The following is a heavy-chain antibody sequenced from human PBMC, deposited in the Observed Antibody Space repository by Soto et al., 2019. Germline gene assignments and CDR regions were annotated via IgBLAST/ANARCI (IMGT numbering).Heavy chain of an antibody. J-gene: IGHJ3*02. CDR2: IVPTVDTS. V-gene: IGHV1-69*13. Sequence: GASVKVSCKTSGATFSSYAITWVRQAPGQGLEWMGGIVPTVDTSTYAQKFQGRVTLYLQMNSLKTEDTAVYYCTTDLFFPYTYYYDSSLTPRPDAFDIWGQGTMVTVSS. D-gene: IGHD3-22*01. CDR3: TTDLFFPYTYYYDSSLTPRPDAFDI. CDR1: GATFSSYA.